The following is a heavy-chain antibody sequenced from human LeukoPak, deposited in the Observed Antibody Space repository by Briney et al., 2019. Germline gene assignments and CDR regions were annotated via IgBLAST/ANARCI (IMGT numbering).Heavy chain of an antibody. J-gene: IGHJ4*02. Sequence: GGSLRLSCAASGFTFDNYAMHWVRQAPGKGLEWVSLISYDGSNKYYSDSVKGRFTISRDNSKNTLYLQMNSLRTEDTAVYYCARDSTHTDYWGQGTLVTVSS. CDR1: GFTFDNYA. CDR2: ISYDGSNK. D-gene: IGHD2-2*01. V-gene: IGHV3-30-3*01. CDR3: ARDSTHTDY.